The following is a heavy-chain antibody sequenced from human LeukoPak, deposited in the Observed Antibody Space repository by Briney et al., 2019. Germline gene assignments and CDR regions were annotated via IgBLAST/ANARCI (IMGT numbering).Heavy chain of an antibody. CDR3: ARVIETAAGSSFDY. CDR1: GGTFISYA. CDR2: IIPIFGTA. V-gene: IGHV1-69*13. J-gene: IGHJ4*02. Sequence: ASVKVSCKASGGTFISYAISWVRQAPGQGLEWMGGIIPIFGTASYAQKFQGRVTITADESTGTAYMELSSLRSEDTAVYYCARVIETAAGSSFDYWGQGTLVTVSS. D-gene: IGHD6-13*01.